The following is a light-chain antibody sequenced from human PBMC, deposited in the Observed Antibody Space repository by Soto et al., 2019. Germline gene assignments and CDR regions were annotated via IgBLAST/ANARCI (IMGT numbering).Light chain of an antibody. J-gene: IGKJ2*01. CDR2: DTS. Sequence: EIVLTRSPATLSLSPGERATLCCSGSQSVGSFLAWYQQKPGQAPRLLIYDTSIRANGIPARFSGSGSGTDLTLTLSSLEPEDSAVYYCQQRSYWPTYTFGQGTKVDIK. CDR3: QQRSYWPTYT. V-gene: IGKV3-11*01. CDR1: QSVGSF.